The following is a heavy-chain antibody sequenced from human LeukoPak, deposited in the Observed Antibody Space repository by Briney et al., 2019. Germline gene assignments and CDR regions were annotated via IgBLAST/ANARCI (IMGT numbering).Heavy chain of an antibody. J-gene: IGHJ4*02. CDR1: GGSISSGNYY. D-gene: IGHD6-13*01. CDR3: ARSAQSTSFIFDY. Sequence: PSQTLSLTCTVSGGSISSGNYYSGWIRQPPGNWLEWVGSIYYTGSTYYNPSLKSRVTISVQTSQIQFSLKLSSVTAADTAVYYCARSAQSTSFIFDYWGQGSLVTVSS. V-gene: IGHV4-39*01. CDR2: IYYTGST.